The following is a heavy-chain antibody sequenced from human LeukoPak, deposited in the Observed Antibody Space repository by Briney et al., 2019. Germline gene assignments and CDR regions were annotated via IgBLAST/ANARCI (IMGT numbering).Heavy chain of an antibody. V-gene: IGHV3-30*03. Sequence: GGSLRLSCAASGFTFSSYSMNWVRQAPGKGLEGVALVSYDGGSKYYADSVKGRITISRDNSKNTLHLQMDSLNTEDTAVYYCARVKGGIAAAGNYFDYWGQGTLVTVSS. CDR1: GFTFSSYS. D-gene: IGHD6-13*01. CDR3: ARVKGGIAAAGNYFDY. J-gene: IGHJ4*02. CDR2: VSYDGGSK.